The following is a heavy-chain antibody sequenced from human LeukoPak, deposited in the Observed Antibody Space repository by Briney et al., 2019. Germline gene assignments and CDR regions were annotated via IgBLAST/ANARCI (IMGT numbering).Heavy chain of an antibody. CDR3: ARVPMIRGVVIDHMDV. CDR1: GFTLSSYS. Sequence: GGSLRLSCAASGFTLSSYSMNWVRQAPGKGLQWVSSISSSSSYVYYADSVKGRFTISRDNAKKSLYLEMNSLRAEDTAVYYCARVPMIRGVVIDHMDVWGKGTTVTISS. CDR2: ISSSSSYV. V-gene: IGHV3-21*01. D-gene: IGHD3-10*01. J-gene: IGHJ6*03.